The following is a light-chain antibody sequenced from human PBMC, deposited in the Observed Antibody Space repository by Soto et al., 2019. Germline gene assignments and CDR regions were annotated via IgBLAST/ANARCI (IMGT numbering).Light chain of an antibody. CDR1: NSDVGGYNY. J-gene: IGLJ1*01. CDR3: CSYAGRYTYV. Sequence: QSVLTQPRSVSGSPGQSVTISCTGTNSDVGGYNYVSWYQQHPGKAPKLMIYDVSKRPSGVPDRFSGSKSGNTASLTISGLHAEDEADYYCCSYAGRYTYVFGTGTQLTVL. CDR2: DVS. V-gene: IGLV2-11*01.